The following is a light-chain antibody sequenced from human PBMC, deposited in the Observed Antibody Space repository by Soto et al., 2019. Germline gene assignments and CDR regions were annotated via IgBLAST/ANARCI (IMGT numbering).Light chain of an antibody. J-gene: IGLJ1*01. CDR1: SSDIGAGYD. V-gene: IGLV1-40*01. CDR2: ANI. CDR3: QSYDSSLSVYV. Sequence: QSALTQPPSVSGAPGQRVTISCTGSSSDIGAGYDVHWYQQLPGTAPRLLIYANINRPSGVPDRFSGSKSGTSASLAITGLQADDEADYYCQSYDSSLSVYVFGTGTKLTVL.